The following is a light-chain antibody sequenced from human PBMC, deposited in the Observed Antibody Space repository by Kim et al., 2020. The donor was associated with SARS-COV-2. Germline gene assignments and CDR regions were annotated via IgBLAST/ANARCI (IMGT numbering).Light chain of an antibody. CDR3: QQRYKWPLT. Sequence: LSPGERVTLACRASQSLTSFLAWYQQKPGQAPRLLIHDASNRATGVPARFSGSGSGTDFTLTISSLQPDDFAVYYCQQRYKWPLTFGGGTKVDIK. J-gene: IGKJ4*01. V-gene: IGKV3-11*01. CDR2: DAS. CDR1: QSLTSF.